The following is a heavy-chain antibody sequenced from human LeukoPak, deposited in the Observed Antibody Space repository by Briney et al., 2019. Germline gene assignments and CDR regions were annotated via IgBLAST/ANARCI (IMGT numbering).Heavy chain of an antibody. CDR2: IYHSGST. J-gene: IGHJ4*02. D-gene: IGHD3-22*01. V-gene: IGHV4-38-2*02. CDR3: ARVGGHYYDSSGYS. Sequence: SETLSLTCTVSGYSISSGYYWGWIRQPPGKGLEWIGSIYHSGSTYYNPSLKSRVTISVDTSKNQFSLKLSSVTAADTAVYYCARVGGHYYDSSGYSWSQGTLVTVSS. CDR1: GYSISSGYY.